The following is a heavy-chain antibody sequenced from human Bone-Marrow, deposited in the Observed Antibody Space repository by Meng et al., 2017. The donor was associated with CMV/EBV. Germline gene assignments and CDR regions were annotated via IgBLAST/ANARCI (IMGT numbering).Heavy chain of an antibody. CDR3: AREAGDLAHFDY. D-gene: IGHD3-10*01. Sequence: ASVKVSCKASGYTFTGYYMHWVRQAPGQGLEWMGWINPNSGGTNYAQKFQGRVTMTRDTSIDTAYMELNRLTSDDMAVYYCAREAGDLAHFDYWGQGTLVTVYS. CDR1: GYTFTGYY. CDR2: INPNSGGT. J-gene: IGHJ4*02. V-gene: IGHV1-2*02.